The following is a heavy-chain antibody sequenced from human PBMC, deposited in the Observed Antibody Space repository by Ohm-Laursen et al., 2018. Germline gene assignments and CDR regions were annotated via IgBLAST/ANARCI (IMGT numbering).Heavy chain of an antibody. Sequence: SLRLSCTASGFTFSSYGMHWVRQAPGKGLEWVAVIWYDGSNKYYADSVKGRFTISRDNSKNTLYLQMNSLRAEDTAVYYCARDRLLTNWFDPWGQGTLATVSS. V-gene: IGHV3-33*01. D-gene: IGHD3-10*01. J-gene: IGHJ5*02. CDR2: IWYDGSNK. CDR3: ARDRLLTNWFDP. CDR1: GFTFSSYG.